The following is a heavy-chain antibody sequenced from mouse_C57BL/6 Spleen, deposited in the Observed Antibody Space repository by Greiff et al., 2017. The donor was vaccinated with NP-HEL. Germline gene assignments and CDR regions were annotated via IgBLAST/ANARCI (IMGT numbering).Heavy chain of an antibody. J-gene: IGHJ1*03. CDR1: GYTFTSYG. D-gene: IGHD1-1*01. CDR2: IYPRSGNT. V-gene: IGHV1-81*01. Sequence: QVQLQQSGAELARPGASVKLSCKASGYTFTSYGISWVKQRTGQGLEWIGEIYPRSGNTYYNEKFKGKATLTADKSSSTAYMELRSLTSEDSAVYFCARGGTTVVAYFDVWGTGTTVTVSS. CDR3: ARGGTTVVAYFDV.